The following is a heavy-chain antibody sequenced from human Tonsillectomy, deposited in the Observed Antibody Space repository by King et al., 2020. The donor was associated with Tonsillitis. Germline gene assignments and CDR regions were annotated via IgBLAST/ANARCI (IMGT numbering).Heavy chain of an antibody. J-gene: IGHJ3*02. Sequence: VQLVESGGGLVQPGRSLRLSCAASGFTFDDYAMHWVRQAPGKGLEWVSGISWNSGSIGYADSVKGRFTISRDNAKNSLYLQMNSLRAEDTALYYCANSFAWELPPDAFDIWGQGTMVTVSS. CDR2: ISWNSGSI. D-gene: IGHD1-26*01. CDR1: GFTFDDYA. CDR3: ANSFAWELPPDAFDI. V-gene: IGHV3-9*01.